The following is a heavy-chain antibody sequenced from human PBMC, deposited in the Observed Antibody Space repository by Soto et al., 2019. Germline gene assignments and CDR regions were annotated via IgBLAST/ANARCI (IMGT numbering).Heavy chain of an antibody. Sequence: QVQLVQSGAEMKKPGSSVKVSCQSSGGTFNTYAMNWVRQAPGQGPEWMGDISPMFCAANYAPKFQGRVTMTADESTGTSYMRVSSLASEDTALYFCAREVQVHTPAFVYWGQGTLVTVSS. D-gene: IGHD3-10*01. CDR2: ISPMFCAA. J-gene: IGHJ4*02. CDR3: AREVQVHTPAFVY. V-gene: IGHV1-69*19. CDR1: GGTFNTYA.